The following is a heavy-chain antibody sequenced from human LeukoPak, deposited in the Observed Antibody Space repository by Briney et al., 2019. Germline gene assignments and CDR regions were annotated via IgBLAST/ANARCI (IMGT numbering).Heavy chain of an antibody. CDR1: SDSIYSSNYY. D-gene: IGHD6-25*01. J-gene: IGHJ4*02. V-gene: IGHV4-39*07. Sequence: SETLSLTCTVSSDSIYSSNYYWGWIRQPPGKGLEWIGSIYYSGSTNYNPSLKSRVTISVDKSKNQFSLKVTSETAADTAVYYCASSYFHSGGYYNYFDYWGQGTLVTVSS. CDR2: IYYSGST. CDR3: ASSYFHSGGYYNYFDY.